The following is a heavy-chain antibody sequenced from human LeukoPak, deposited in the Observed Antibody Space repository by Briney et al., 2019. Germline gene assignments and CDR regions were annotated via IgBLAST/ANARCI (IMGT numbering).Heavy chain of an antibody. Sequence: SETLSLTCTVSGGSISSYYWSWIRQPPGKGLEWIGYIYYSGSTNYNPSLKSRVTISVDTSKNQFSLKLSSVTAADTAVYYCASSSPYCGGDCSQFDYWGQGTLVTVSS. D-gene: IGHD2-21*02. V-gene: IGHV4-59*01. J-gene: IGHJ4*02. CDR2: IYYSGST. CDR1: GGSISSYY. CDR3: ASSSPYCGGDCSQFDY.